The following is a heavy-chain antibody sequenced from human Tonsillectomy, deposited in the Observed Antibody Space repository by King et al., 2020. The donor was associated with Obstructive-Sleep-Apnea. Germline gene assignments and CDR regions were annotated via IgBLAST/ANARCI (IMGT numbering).Heavy chain of an antibody. CDR3: TTDELYKSGGNWFDP. CDR2: IKSKSDGGTT. J-gene: IGHJ5*02. CDR1: GFTFSKAW. Sequence: VQLVESGGGLVKPGGSLRLSCAASGFTFSKAWMSWVRQAPGKGLEWVGRIKSKSDGGTTDYVASVKGRFIISRDDSKNTLYVQMNSLKSEDTAVYYCTTDELYKSGGNWFDPWGQGTLVTVSS. V-gene: IGHV3-15*01. D-gene: IGHD6-25*01.